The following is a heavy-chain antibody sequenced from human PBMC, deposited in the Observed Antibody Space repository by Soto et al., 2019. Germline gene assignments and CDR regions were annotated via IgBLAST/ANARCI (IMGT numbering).Heavy chain of an antibody. CDR3: ARDLFHWLANLHDAFDI. V-gene: IGHV3-30-3*01. J-gene: IGHJ3*02. D-gene: IGHD6-19*01. Sequence: QVQLVESGGGVVQPGRSLRLSCAASGFTFSSYAMHWVRQAPGKGLEWVAVISYDGSNKYYADSVKGRFTISRDNSKNALYLQMNSLRAEDTAVYYCARDLFHWLANLHDAFDIWGQGTMVTVSS. CDR2: ISYDGSNK. CDR1: GFTFSSYA.